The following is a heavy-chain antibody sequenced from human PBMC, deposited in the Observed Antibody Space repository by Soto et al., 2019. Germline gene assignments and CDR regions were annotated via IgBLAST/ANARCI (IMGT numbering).Heavy chain of an antibody. Sequence: PSETLSLTCVVSGGSISRGGYSWSWIRQPPGKGLEWIGYIYHSGSTYYNPSLKSRVTISVDRSKNQFSLKLSSVTAADTAVYYCVRVPGPWGQGTLVTGSS. J-gene: IGHJ5*02. CDR3: VRVPGP. CDR1: GGSISRGGYS. CDR2: IYHSGST. V-gene: IGHV4-30-2*01.